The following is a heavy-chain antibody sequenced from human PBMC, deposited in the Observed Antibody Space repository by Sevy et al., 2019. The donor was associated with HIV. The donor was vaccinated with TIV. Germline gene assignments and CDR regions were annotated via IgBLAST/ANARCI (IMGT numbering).Heavy chain of an antibody. D-gene: IGHD1-26*01. Sequence: SETLSLTCTVSGGSISSYYWSWIRQSPGKGLEWIGYIYYSGSTNCNPSLKSRVTISLDTSKNQFSLKLSSVTAADTAVHYCARRGSGSYYSAFDIWGQGTMVTVSS. J-gene: IGHJ3*02. V-gene: IGHV4-59*12. CDR1: GGSISSYY. CDR3: ARRGSGSYYSAFDI. CDR2: IYYSGST.